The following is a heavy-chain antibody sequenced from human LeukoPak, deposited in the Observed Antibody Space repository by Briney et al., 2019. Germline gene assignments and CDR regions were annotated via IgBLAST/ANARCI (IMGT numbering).Heavy chain of an antibody. V-gene: IGHV4-59*01. CDR3: ARKPIDNSAWYYSDY. Sequence: SETLSLTCTVSGDSISSYDWSWIRQPPGKGLEWIGCIYYSGSTNYNPSLKSRVTISVDTSKNQFSLKLSSVTAADTAVYYCARKPIDNSAWYYSDYWGQGTLVTVSS. CDR2: IYYSGST. D-gene: IGHD6-13*01. J-gene: IGHJ4*02. CDR1: GDSISSYD.